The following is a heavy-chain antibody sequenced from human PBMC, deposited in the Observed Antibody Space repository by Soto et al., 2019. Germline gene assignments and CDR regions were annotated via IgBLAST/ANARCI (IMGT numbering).Heavy chain of an antibody. D-gene: IGHD3-10*01. Sequence: QVQLVQSGAEVKKPGASVKVSCKASGYTFTSYGISWVRQAPGQGLEWLGRISAYNGNTNYAQKLQGRVTMTTDTSTSTAYMELRSLRSHDTAVYYCARDRGSLGTSAGFVPWGRGTVVSVSS. CDR1: GYTFTSYG. CDR2: ISAYNGNT. CDR3: ARDRGSLGTSAGFVP. J-gene: IGHJ5*02. V-gene: IGHV1-18*01.